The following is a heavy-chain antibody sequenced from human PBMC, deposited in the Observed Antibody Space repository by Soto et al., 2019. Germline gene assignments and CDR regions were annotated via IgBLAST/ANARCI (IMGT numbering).Heavy chain of an antibody. CDR2: IKQDGSEK. CDR1: GFTLSNFW. V-gene: IGHV3-7*01. D-gene: IGHD4-17*01. J-gene: IGHJ3*02. Sequence: EVQLVESGGDLAQPGGSLRLSCAASGFTLSNFWVNWVRQAPGKGLEWVANIKQDGSEKYYVDSVKGRLTISRDNTKNSLFLQMNNLRAEDTAVYYCLVTTSAFDIWGQGTTVTVSS. CDR3: LVTTSAFDI.